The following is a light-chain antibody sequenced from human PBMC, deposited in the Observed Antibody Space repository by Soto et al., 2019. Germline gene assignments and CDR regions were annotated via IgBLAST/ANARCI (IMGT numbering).Light chain of an antibody. J-gene: IGKJ4*01. V-gene: IGKV3-15*01. CDR1: QSVSSK. CDR3: QQGSNWPPGLT. Sequence: EIVMTQSPAALSVSPGERATLSCRASQSVSSKLAWYQQKPGRTPRLLIFGASTRANGIPVRFSGSGFGTEFTLTISSLQSEDFAVYYCQQGSNWPPGLTFGGGTKVEIK. CDR2: GAS.